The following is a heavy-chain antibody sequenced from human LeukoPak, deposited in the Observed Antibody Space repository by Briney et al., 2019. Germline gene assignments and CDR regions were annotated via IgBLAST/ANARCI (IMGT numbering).Heavy chain of an antibody. CDR2: TYYRSKWYI. CDR1: GDXVSSNSAA. Sequence: SQTLSLTCAISGDXVSSNSAAWNWIRQSPSRGLEWLGRTYYRSKWYIDYAVSVKSRLSINADTSKNQFSLQLDSVTPEDTAVYYCARGGSGMTVAQFDYWGQGTLVTVSS. V-gene: IGHV6-1*01. D-gene: IGHD6-19*01. CDR3: ARGGSGMTVAQFDY. J-gene: IGHJ4*02.